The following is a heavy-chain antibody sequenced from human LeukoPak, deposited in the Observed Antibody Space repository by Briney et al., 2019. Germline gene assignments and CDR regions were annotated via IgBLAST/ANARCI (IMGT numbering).Heavy chain of an antibody. CDR1: GFTFSSYA. V-gene: IGHV3-23*01. Sequence: SGGSLRLSCAASGFTFSSYAMSWVRQAPEKGLEWVSAISGSGGSTYYADSVKGRFTISRDNSKNTLYLQMNSLRAEDTAVYYCAKDRRGDYYYYYMDVWGKGTTVTVSS. CDR2: ISGSGGST. D-gene: IGHD3-16*01. CDR3: AKDRRGDYYYYYMDV. J-gene: IGHJ6*03.